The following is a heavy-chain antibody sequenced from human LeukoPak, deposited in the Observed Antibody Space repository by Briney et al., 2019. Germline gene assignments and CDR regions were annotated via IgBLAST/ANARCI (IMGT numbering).Heavy chain of an antibody. D-gene: IGHD6-6*01. CDR1: GYTFTSYG. CDR2: ISAYNGNT. V-gene: IGHV1-18*01. J-gene: IGHJ6*03. CDR3: AREGYSSSYYYMDV. Sequence: ASVKVSCKASGYTFTSYGISWVRQAPGQGLEWMGWISAYNGNTNYAQKFQGRVTITADESTSTAYMELSSLRSEDTAVYYCAREGYSSSYYYMDVWGKGTTVTVSS.